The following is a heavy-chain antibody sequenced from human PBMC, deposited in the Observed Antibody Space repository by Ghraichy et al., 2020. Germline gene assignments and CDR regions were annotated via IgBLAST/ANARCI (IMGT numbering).Heavy chain of an antibody. Sequence: GGSLRLSCAASGFTVSSNYMSWVRQAPGKGLEWVSVIYSGGSTYYADSVKGRFTISRDNSKNTLYLQMNSLRAEDTAVYYCARDPSVIAARHEGGYWGQGTLVTVSS. CDR3: ARDPSVIAARHEGGY. V-gene: IGHV3-66*02. J-gene: IGHJ4*02. CDR2: IYSGGST. D-gene: IGHD6-6*01. CDR1: GFTVSSNY.